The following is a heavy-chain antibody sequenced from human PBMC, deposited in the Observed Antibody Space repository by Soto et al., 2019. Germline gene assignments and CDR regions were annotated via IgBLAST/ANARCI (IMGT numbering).Heavy chain of an antibody. CDR2: ISSNGGST. CDR1: GFTFSSYA. Sequence: EVQLVESGGGLVQPGGSLRLSCAASGFTFSSYAMHWFRQAPGKGLEYVSAISSNGGSTYYANSVKGRFTISRDNSKNTLYLQMGSLRAEDMAVYYCARETSNYYYYYMDVWGKGTTVTVSS. V-gene: IGHV3-64*01. J-gene: IGHJ6*03. CDR3: ARETSNYYYYYMDV.